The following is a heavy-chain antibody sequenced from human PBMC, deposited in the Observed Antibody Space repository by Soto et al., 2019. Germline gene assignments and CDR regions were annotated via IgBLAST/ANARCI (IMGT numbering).Heavy chain of an antibody. J-gene: IGHJ5*02. CDR2: IYYSGST. CDR3: ARHVECSSTSCYTYGGWFDP. V-gene: IGHV4-39*01. D-gene: IGHD2-2*01. Sequence: SETLSLTCTVSGGSISSSSYYWGWIRQPPGKGLEWIGSIYYSGSTYYNPSLKSRVTISVDTSKNQFSLKLSSVTAADTAVYYCARHVECSSTSCYTYGGWFDPWSQGTLVTVSS. CDR1: GGSISSSSYY.